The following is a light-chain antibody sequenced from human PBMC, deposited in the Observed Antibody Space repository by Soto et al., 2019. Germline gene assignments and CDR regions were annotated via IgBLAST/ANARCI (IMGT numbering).Light chain of an antibody. CDR3: QQRSNWPAIT. J-gene: IGKJ5*01. Sequence: EIVLTQSPATLSLSPGERATLSCRASQSVSSYLAWYQQKPGQAPRRLIYDASNRATGIPARFSGSGSGTDFTLTISRLEPEDFAVYYCQQRSNWPAITFGQGTRLEIK. CDR2: DAS. V-gene: IGKV3-11*01. CDR1: QSVSSY.